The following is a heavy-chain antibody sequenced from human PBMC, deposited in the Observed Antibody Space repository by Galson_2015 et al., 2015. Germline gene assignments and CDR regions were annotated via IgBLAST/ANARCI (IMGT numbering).Heavy chain of an antibody. CDR1: GGSIRSGDYY. Sequence: TLSLTCTVSGGSIRSGDYYWSWIRQPPGKGLEWIGYIYYSGSTYYNPSLKSRVTIPVDTSKNQFSLKLSSVTAADTAVYYCARFPRDYFDFDYWGQGTLVTVSS. CDR3: ARFPRDYFDFDY. D-gene: IGHD2/OR15-2a*01. J-gene: IGHJ4*02. V-gene: IGHV4-30-4*01. CDR2: IYYSGST.